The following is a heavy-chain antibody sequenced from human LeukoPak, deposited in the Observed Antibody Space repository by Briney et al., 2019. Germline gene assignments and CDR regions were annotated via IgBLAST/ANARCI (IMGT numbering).Heavy chain of an antibody. Sequence: SETLSLTCTVSGGSISSYYWSWIRQPAGKGLEWIGRIYTSGSTNYNPSLKSRVTMSVDTSKNQFSLKLSSVTAADTAVYYCASGPYDILTGYYSGYFDYWGQGTLVTLSS. CDR1: GGSISSYY. CDR2: IYTSGST. CDR3: ASGPYDILTGYYSGYFDY. D-gene: IGHD3-9*01. V-gene: IGHV4-4*07. J-gene: IGHJ4*02.